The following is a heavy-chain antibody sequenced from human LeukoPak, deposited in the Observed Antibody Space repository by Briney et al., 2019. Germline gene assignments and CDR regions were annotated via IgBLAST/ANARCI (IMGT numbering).Heavy chain of an antibody. J-gene: IGHJ6*02. CDR2: IYPGDSDS. CDR1: GYSFGSQW. D-gene: IGHD1-7*01. Sequence: GESLKISCKGSGYSFGSQWLGWVRQMPGKGLEWMVIIYPGDSDSRYSPSFQGQVTISADKSISTAFLQWGSLRASATAIYYCARVIIGGNYGGYYGLDVWGQGTTVIVSS. V-gene: IGHV5-51*01. CDR3: ARVIIGGNYGGYYGLDV.